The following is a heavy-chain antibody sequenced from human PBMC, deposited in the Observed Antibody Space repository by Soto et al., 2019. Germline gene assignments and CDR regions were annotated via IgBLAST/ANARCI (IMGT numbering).Heavy chain of an antibody. CDR1: GGSMSSSSYY. CDR2: IYYSGST. Sequence: EPLSLTCTVSGGSMSSSSYYWGWIRQPPGKGLEWIGSIYYSGSTYYNPSLKSRVTISVDTSKNQFSLKLSSVTAADTAVYYCARPWFSSGWYYDAFDIWGQGTMVTVSS. D-gene: IGHD6-19*01. J-gene: IGHJ3*02. CDR3: ARPWFSSGWYYDAFDI. V-gene: IGHV4-39*01.